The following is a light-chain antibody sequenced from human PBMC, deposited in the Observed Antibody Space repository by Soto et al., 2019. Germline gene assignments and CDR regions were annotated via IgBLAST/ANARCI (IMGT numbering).Light chain of an antibody. CDR3: QHMRM. Sequence: DIQMTQSPSTLSASIGDRVTITCRASQNINNWIAWYQQKPGKAPKFLIYDASTLESGLPSRFSGSGFGTEFSPXISSLQPDDFGSYYCQHMRMFGQGTKVDIK. V-gene: IGKV1-5*01. J-gene: IGKJ1*01. CDR2: DAS. CDR1: QNINNW.